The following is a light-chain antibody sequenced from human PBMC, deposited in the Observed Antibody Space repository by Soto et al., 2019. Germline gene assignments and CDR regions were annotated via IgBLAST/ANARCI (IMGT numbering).Light chain of an antibody. CDR3: QSYDNNNHVV. J-gene: IGLJ2*01. CDR1: SGNIASNY. CDR2: EDN. Sequence: NFMLTQPHSVSESPGKTVTISCTRSSGNIASNYVQWYQQRPGSSPTTVIYEDNQRPSGVPDRFSGSIDISSNSASLTISGLKTEGESDYYCQSYDNNNHVVFGGGTKLTVL. V-gene: IGLV6-57*01.